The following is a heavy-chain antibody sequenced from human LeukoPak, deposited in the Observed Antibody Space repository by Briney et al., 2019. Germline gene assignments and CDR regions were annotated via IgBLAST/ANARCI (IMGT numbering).Heavy chain of an antibody. D-gene: IGHD2-2*01. V-gene: IGHV3-64*01. Sequence: GGSLRLSCAASGFTFSSYAMHWVRQAPGKGLEYVSAISSNGGSTYYANSVKGRFTISRDNSKNTLYLQMGSLRAEDTALYYCARAPITSPFYFDYWGQGTLVTVSS. CDR1: GFTFSSYA. CDR2: ISSNGGST. J-gene: IGHJ4*02. CDR3: ARAPITSPFYFDY.